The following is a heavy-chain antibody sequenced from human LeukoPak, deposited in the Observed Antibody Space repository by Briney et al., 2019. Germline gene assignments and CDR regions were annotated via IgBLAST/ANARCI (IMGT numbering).Heavy chain of an antibody. V-gene: IGHV3-33*06. Sequence: PGRSLRLSCAASGFTFSSYGMLWVRQAPGKGLEWVAVIWYDGSNKYYADSVKGRFTISRDNSKNTLYLQMNSLRAEDTAVYYCAKGRVTTVTTGIDYWGQGTLVTVSS. CDR3: AKGRVTTVTTGIDY. D-gene: IGHD4-11*01. CDR2: IWYDGSNK. J-gene: IGHJ4*02. CDR1: GFTFSSYG.